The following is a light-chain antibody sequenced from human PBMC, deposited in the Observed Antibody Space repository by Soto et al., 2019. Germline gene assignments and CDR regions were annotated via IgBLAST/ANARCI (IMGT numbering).Light chain of an antibody. Sequence: PITQKNSTLSGSVGDTVTVPCRSSQSIGRWLAWYQQKPGKAPKLLIFDASTLENGVPARFSGSRSGPEFSLTISSLQPDDYATDYCQQYYSYWTFCHGTNV. CDR3: QQYYSYWT. V-gene: IGKV1-5*01. CDR1: QSIGRW. CDR2: DAS. J-gene: IGKJ1*01.